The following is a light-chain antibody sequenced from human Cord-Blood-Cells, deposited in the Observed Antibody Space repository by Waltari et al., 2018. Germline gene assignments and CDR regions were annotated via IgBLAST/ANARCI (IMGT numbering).Light chain of an antibody. J-gene: IGLJ2*01. CDR2: DVS. V-gene: IGLV2-14*01. CDR1: SSDVGGYNY. Sequence: QSALTQPASVSGSPGQSITISCTGTSSDVGGYNYVSWYQQNPGKAPKPMIYDVSNRPSGVSNRVSGSKSGNTASLTSSGLQAEDEADYCCSSYTSSSNVLFGGGTKLTVL. CDR3: SSYTSSSNVL.